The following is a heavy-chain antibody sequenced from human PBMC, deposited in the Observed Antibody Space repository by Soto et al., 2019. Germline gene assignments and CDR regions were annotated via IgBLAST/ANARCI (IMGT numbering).Heavy chain of an antibody. CDR1: GYTFTVYY. Sequence: SVKVSCKASGYTFTVYYMHWVRQAPGQGLEWMGWINPNSGGTNYAQKFQGRVTMTRDTSISTAYMELSRLRSDDTAVYYCARSGIGGKRGMDVWGQGTTVTVSS. D-gene: IGHD3-10*01. V-gene: IGHV1-2*02. CDR2: INPNSGGT. CDR3: ARSGIGGKRGMDV. J-gene: IGHJ6*02.